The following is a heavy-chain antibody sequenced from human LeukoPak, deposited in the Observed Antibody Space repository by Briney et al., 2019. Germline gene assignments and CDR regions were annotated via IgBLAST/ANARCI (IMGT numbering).Heavy chain of an antibody. CDR2: IKSKTDGGTT. CDR3: TTTYDFWSGYGVDY. Sequence: NPGGSLRLSCAASGFTFSNAWMSWVRQAPGKGLEWVGRIKSKTDGGTTDYAAPVKGRFTISRDDSKNTLYLQMNSLKTEDTAVYYCTTTYDFWSGYGVDYWGQGTLVTVSS. J-gene: IGHJ4*02. CDR1: GFTFSNAW. V-gene: IGHV3-15*01. D-gene: IGHD3-3*01.